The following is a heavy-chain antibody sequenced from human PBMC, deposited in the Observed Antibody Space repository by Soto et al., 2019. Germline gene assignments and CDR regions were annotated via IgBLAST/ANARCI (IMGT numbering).Heavy chain of an antibody. CDR3: TRGGPTILGYFYGMDV. CDR1: GGTFSNYA. CDR2: IIPFLGTS. V-gene: IGHV1-69*11. Sequence: QVQLVQSGAEVKKPGSSVKVSCKASGGTFSNYAVSWVRQAPGQGLEWMGGIIPFLGTSSHAQKFQGRVTITADESTSIGYMEVRSLRSDDPAVYYCTRGGPTILGYFYGMDVWGQGTTVTVSS. J-gene: IGHJ6*02. D-gene: IGHD5-12*01.